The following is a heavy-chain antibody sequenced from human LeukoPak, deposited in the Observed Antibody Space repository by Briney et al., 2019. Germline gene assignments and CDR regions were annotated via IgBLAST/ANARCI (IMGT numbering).Heavy chain of an antibody. CDR3: AGIPVFGVVLHQEPV. Sequence: SVKVSCKASGGTFSDYALNWVRQAPGQGLEWMGAFIPILGTANSTQKFQGRVTITADIYTNTVYMELSSLRSEDTPVYFCAGIPVFGVVLHQEPVWGKGTTVTVSS. D-gene: IGHD3-3*01. V-gene: IGHV1-69*10. CDR1: GGTFSDYA. J-gene: IGHJ6*04. CDR2: FIPILGTA.